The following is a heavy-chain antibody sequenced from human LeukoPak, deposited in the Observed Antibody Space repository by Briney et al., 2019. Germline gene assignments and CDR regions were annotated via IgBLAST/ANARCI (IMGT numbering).Heavy chain of an antibody. Sequence: PGGSLRLSCAASGFTFSNYAMSWVRQAPGKGLEWVSGVSGSGGSTYYADSVKGRFTISRDNSKNTLYLQMNSLRAEDTAVYYCAKVKEVVVTADYFDYWGQGTLVTVSS. CDR2: VSGSGGST. CDR1: GFTFSNYA. CDR3: AKVKEVVVTADYFDY. V-gene: IGHV3-23*01. J-gene: IGHJ4*02. D-gene: IGHD2-21*02.